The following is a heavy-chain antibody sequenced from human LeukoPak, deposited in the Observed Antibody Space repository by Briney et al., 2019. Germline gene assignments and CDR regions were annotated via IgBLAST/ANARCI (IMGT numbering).Heavy chain of an antibody. V-gene: IGHV1-2*02. CDR2: INPNSGGT. D-gene: IGHD1-26*01. Sequence: GASVKVSCKTSGYTFTCYYMHWVRQAPGQGLEWMGWINPNSGGTNYAQKFQGRVTMTRDTSISTAYMELSRLRSDDTAVYYCARSTWRATTGRTFDYWGQGTLVTVSS. J-gene: IGHJ4*02. CDR1: GYTFTCYY. CDR3: ARSTWRATTGRTFDY.